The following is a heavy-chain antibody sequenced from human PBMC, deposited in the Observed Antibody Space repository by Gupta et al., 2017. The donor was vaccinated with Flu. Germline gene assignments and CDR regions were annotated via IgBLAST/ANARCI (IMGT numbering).Heavy chain of an antibody. CDR1: AYTSTAHC. CDR3: ARTASYRYTNGWHHH. Sequence: HVQLVQAGAELLKPRPSVIVSCKTSAYTSTAHCIYSVRQAPGQELEWVGRLNPDGGATYYSEKFQGRVTMTSDTSINTVYMELSGLRSDDTAVYYCARTASYRYTNGWHHHWGQGSLVTVSS. J-gene: IGHJ4*02. CDR2: LNPDGGAT. V-gene: IGHV1-2*02. D-gene: IGHD3-16*02.